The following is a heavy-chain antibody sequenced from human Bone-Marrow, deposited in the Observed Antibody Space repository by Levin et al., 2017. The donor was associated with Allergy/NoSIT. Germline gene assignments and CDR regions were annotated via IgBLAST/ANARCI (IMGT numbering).Heavy chain of an antibody. Sequence: PGGSLRLSCVASGFTFKNYAMTWVRQAPGKGLEWVSTVRGSGGRTHYADSVKGRFTISRDNSKNTLYLHLDNLRADDTATYFCAREGLGLGDYFDYWGQGTLVTVSS. V-gene: IGHV3-23*01. CDR1: GFTFKNYA. J-gene: IGHJ4*02. CDR2: VRGSGGRT. D-gene: IGHD3-16*01. CDR3: AREGLGLGDYFDY.